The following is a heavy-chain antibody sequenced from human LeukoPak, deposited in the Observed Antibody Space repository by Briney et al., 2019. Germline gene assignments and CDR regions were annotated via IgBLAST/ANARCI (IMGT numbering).Heavy chain of an antibody. CDR2: ISYDGSNK. CDR3: ARASYGSGSYDLYYFDY. CDR1: GFTFSCYA. J-gene: IGHJ4*02. Sequence: GRSLRLSCAASGFTFSCYAMHWVRQAPGKGLEWVAVISYDGSNKYYADSVKGRFTISRDNAKNSLYLQMNSLRAEDTAVYYCARASYGSGSYDLYYFDYWGQGTLVTVSS. V-gene: IGHV3-30-3*01. D-gene: IGHD3-10*01.